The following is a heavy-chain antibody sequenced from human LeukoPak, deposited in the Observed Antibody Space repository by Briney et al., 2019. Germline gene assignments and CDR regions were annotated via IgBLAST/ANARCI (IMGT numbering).Heavy chain of an antibody. CDR3: ARELGGSGYRFFDY. J-gene: IGHJ4*02. CDR2: ISAHNGNT. D-gene: IGHD3-22*01. Sequence: ASVTVSCKASGYTFTSYDIGWVRQAPGHGLEWMGWISAHNGNTIYAQDIQGRVTMTTDTSTSTACMELRSLRSDDTAVYYCARELGGSGYRFFDYWGQGTLVTVSS. V-gene: IGHV1-18*01. CDR1: GYTFTSYD.